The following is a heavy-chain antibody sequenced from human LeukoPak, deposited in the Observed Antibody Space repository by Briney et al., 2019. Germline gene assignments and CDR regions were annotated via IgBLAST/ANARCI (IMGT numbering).Heavy chain of an antibody. CDR2: INPGGGST. Sequence: VASVKVSCKASGYTFTSHYVHWVRQAPGQGLEWMGIINPGGGSTSFAQKFQGRVTMTKDTSTSTVYMEVNSLRSEDTAVYYCARGGGSSWYETGKFDYWGQGTLVTVSS. D-gene: IGHD6-13*01. J-gene: IGHJ4*02. CDR3: ARGGGSSWYETGKFDY. V-gene: IGHV1-46*01. CDR1: GYTFTSHY.